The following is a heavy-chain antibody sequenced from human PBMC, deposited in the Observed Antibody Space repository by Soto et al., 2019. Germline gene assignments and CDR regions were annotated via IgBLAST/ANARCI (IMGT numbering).Heavy chain of an antibody. J-gene: IGHJ4*02. D-gene: IGHD3-22*01. CDR1: GFTFSSYG. V-gene: IGHV3-33*01. CDR2: IWYDRSNK. Sequence: GGSLKLSCAASGFTFSSYGMHWVRQAPGKGLEWVAVIWYDRSNKYYAESVKGQFTNSRDNSKTTLYLQMNSLRAEDTAVYYCARDLSYYYDSRGFDYWGQGT. CDR3: ARDLSYYYDSRGFDY.